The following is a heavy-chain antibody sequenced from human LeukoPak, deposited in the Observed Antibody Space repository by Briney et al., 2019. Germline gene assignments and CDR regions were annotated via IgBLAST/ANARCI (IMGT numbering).Heavy chain of an antibody. Sequence: GGSLRLSCAASGFTFRRYWMSWARQASGKGLEWVANINQDGSEKYYVDSVKGRITISRDNAKNTLYLQMNSLRAEDTAVYYCARGSGGYDYWGQGTLVTVSS. CDR3: ARGSGGYDY. CDR1: GFTFRRYW. CDR2: INQDGSEK. D-gene: IGHD1-1*01. J-gene: IGHJ4*02. V-gene: IGHV3-7*02.